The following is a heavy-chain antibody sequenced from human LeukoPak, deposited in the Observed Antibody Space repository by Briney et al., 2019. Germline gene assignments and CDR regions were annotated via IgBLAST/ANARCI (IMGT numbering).Heavy chain of an antibody. CDR2: ISGSGGST. CDR3: AKGQDYYGSGSFSGIDY. J-gene: IGHJ4*02. Sequence: GGSLRLSCAASGFTFSNYAMSWVRQAPGKGLEWVSGISGSGGSTYYADSVKCRFTISRDNSKNTLYLLMNSLRAEDTALHYCAKGQDYYGSGSFSGIDYWGQGTLVTVSS. V-gene: IGHV3-23*01. D-gene: IGHD3-10*01. CDR1: GFTFSNYA.